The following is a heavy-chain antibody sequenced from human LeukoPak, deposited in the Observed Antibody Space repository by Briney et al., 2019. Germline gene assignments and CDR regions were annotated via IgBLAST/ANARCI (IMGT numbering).Heavy chain of an antibody. CDR3: ARGGAGEMATIVGY. D-gene: IGHD5-24*01. V-gene: IGHV3-30*19. CDR2: ISYDGSNK. J-gene: IGHJ4*02. Sequence: GGSLRLSCAASGFTFSSYGMHWVRQAPGKGLEWVAVISYDGSNKYYADSVKGRFTISRDNSKNTLYLQMNSLRAEDTAVYYCARGGAGEMATIVGYWGQGTLVTVSS. CDR1: GFTFSSYG.